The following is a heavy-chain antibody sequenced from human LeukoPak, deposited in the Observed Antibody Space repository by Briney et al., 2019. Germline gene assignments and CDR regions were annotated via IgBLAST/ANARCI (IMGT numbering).Heavy chain of an antibody. D-gene: IGHD4-17*01. CDR1: GASIRTGLYY. CDR2: IYYSGDT. CDR3: ARLTTVTMMFDY. V-gene: IGHV4-30-4*08. J-gene: IGHJ4*02. Sequence: SETLSLTXTVSGASIRTGLYYWSWIRQSPGKGLEWIGYIYYSGDTYYNPSLEGRLTISVDTSKNQFSLKLSSVTAADTAVYYCARLTTVTMMFDYWGQGTLVTVSS.